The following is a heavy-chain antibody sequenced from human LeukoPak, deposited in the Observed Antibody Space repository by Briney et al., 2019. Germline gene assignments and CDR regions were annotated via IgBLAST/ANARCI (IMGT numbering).Heavy chain of an antibody. CDR3: ARDLASIGGFDP. D-gene: IGHD2-15*01. Sequence: SETLSLTCTVSGGSISSYYWSWIRQPPGKGLEWIGYIYYSGSTNYNPSLKSRVTMSVDTSKNQFSLKLSSVTAADTAVYYCARDLASIGGFDPWGQGTLVTVSS. CDR2: IYYSGST. V-gene: IGHV4-59*12. J-gene: IGHJ5*02. CDR1: GGSISSYY.